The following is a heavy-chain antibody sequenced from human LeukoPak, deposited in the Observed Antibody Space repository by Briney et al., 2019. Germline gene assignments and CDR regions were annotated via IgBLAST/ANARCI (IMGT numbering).Heavy chain of an antibody. V-gene: IGHV4-59*01. J-gene: IGHJ5*02. CDR2: IYYSGST. CDR1: GGSISSYY. Sequence: SETLSLTCTVSGGSISSYYWSWIRQPPGKGLEWIGYIYYSGSTNYNPSLKSRVTTSVDTSKNQFSLKLSSVTAADTAVYYCARDSPGYSSGWYWFDPWGQGTLVTVSS. D-gene: IGHD6-19*01. CDR3: ARDSPGYSSGWYWFDP.